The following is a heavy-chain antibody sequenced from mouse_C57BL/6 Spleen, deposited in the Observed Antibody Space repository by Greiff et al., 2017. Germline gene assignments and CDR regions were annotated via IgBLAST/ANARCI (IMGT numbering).Heavy chain of an antibody. V-gene: IGHV14-2*01. CDR2: IDPEDGET. D-gene: IGHD1-1*01. CDR1: GFNIKDYY. Sequence: VQLQQSGAELVKPGASVKLSCTASGFNIKDYYMHWVKQRTEQGLEWIGRIDPEDGETKYAAQFQGKAPITADKSSNTAYLQLSSLTSEDTAVYYCALITTVVATDYWGQGTTLTVSS. J-gene: IGHJ2*01. CDR3: ALITTVVATDY.